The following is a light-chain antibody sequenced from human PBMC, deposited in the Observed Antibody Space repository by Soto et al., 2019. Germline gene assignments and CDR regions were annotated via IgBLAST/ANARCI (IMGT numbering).Light chain of an antibody. CDR2: AAS. CDR3: QQLNSYPLT. Sequence: DIQLTQSPSFLSASVGDRVTITCRASHGISSYLAWYQQKPGKAPKLLIYAASTLQSGVPSRFSGSGSGTEFTLTISSLQPEDYATYYCQQLNSYPLTFGGGTKV. J-gene: IGKJ4*01. CDR1: HGISSY. V-gene: IGKV1-9*01.